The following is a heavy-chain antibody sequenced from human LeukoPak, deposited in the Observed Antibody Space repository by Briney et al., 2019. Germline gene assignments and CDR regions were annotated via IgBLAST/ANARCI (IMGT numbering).Heavy chain of an antibody. J-gene: IGHJ4*02. D-gene: IGHD4-23*01. CDR2: IYYSGST. V-gene: IGHV4-31*01. CDR3: ASAVRANYFDY. CDR1: GGSISSGGYY. Sequence: SQTLSLTCTVSGGSISSGGYYWSWIRQHPGKGLEWIGYIYYSGSTYYNPSLKSQLTISVDTSKNQYSLKLSSMTAADTAVYYWASAVRANYFDYWGQGTLVTVSS.